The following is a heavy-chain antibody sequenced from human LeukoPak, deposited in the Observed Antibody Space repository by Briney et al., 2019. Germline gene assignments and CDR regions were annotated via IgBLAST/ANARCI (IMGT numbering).Heavy chain of an antibody. Sequence: ASETLSLTCTVSGGSISSGSYYWSWIRQPAGKGLEWIGRIYTSGSTNYNPSLKSRVTISVDTSKNQFSLKLSSVTAADTAVYYCARTVKRYYYYYYMDVWGKGTTVTVSS. V-gene: IGHV4-61*02. CDR1: GGSISSGSYY. J-gene: IGHJ6*03. D-gene: IGHD1-1*01. CDR3: ARTVKRYYYYYYMDV. CDR2: IYTSGST.